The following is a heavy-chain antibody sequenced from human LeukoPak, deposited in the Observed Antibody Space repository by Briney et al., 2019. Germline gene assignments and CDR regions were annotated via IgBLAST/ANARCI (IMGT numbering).Heavy chain of an antibody. D-gene: IGHD2-8*01. Sequence: SETLSLVCSVSGGSISTNYWTWIRQPPGKGLEWIGFMSHSGSTKYNPSLESRVSFSLDESSNEFSLNLESVTAADTALYFCARYKGFRTSGGPFDLWGQGTLVTVSS. CDR2: MSHSGST. CDR1: GGSISTNY. CDR3: ARYKGFRTSGGPFDL. V-gene: IGHV4-59*01. J-gene: IGHJ4*02.